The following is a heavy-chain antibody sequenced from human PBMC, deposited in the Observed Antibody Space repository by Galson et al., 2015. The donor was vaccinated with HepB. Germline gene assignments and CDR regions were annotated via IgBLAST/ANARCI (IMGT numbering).Heavy chain of an antibody. CDR3: ARFMGPSPT. J-gene: IGHJ4*02. CDR1: GGTFSNYP. CDR2: ILPILGLT. Sequence: SVKVSCKASGGTFSNYPINWVRQAPGQGLEWMGLILPILGLTKYTHRFRGRVTITADESTSAAYMELSSLRSEDTAVYYCARFMGPSPTWGQGTLVTVSS. D-gene: IGHD3-10*01. V-gene: IGHV1-69*10.